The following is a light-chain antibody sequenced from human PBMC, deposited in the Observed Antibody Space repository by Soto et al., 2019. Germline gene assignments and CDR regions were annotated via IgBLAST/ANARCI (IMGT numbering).Light chain of an antibody. J-gene: IGKJ1*01. CDR2: DAS. CDR1: QSVSSN. CDR3: QQYNSWPRT. V-gene: IGKV3-15*01. Sequence: EIVMTQSPATLSVSPGERATLSCRASQSVSSNLAWYQQKPGQAPRLLIYDASTRATGIPARFSGSGSGTEFTLTFSSRQSEDFAIYYCQQYNSWPRTFGQGTKVEIK.